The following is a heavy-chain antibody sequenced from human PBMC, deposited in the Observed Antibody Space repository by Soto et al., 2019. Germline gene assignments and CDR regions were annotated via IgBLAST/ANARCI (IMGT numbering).Heavy chain of an antibody. CDR3: VRGGYFDSRGLYNPFDY. CDR2: ITKSGYL. V-gene: IGHV3-21*01. CDR1: GFTFGSYA. Sequence: GGSLRLSCAASGFTFGSYAMNWVRQAPGKGLEWVSSITKSGYLSHADSLKGRFTISRDNAKNSLFLQMNNLRAEDTAVYYCVRGGYFDSRGLYNPFDYWGQGALVTVSS. J-gene: IGHJ4*02. D-gene: IGHD3-22*01.